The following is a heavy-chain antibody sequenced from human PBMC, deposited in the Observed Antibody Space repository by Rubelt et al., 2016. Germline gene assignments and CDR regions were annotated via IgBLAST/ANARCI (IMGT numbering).Heavy chain of an antibody. V-gene: IGHV3-30*04. D-gene: IGHD6-6*01. Sequence: GFTFSSYAMHWVRQAPGKGLEWVALISYDGRNKYYTDSLKGRFTISRDNSKNTLYLQMNSLRAEDTAVYYCARSSQSIIAARRSLWPYWYFDLWGRATLVTVSS. CDR3: ARSSQSIIAARRSLWPYWYFDL. CDR1: GFTFSSYA. CDR2: ISYDGRNK. J-gene: IGHJ2*01.